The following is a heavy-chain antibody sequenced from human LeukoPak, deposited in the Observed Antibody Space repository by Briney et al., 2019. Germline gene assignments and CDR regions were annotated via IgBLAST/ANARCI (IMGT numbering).Heavy chain of an antibody. CDR2: IYSGGST. V-gene: IGHV3-66*01. Sequence: GGSLRLSCAASGFTVSSKYMSWVRQAPGKGLEWVSVIYSGGSTYYADSVKGRFTISRDNSKNTLYLQMNSLIAEDTAVYYCARDVVSVRDDSSGIWGQGTMVTVSS. CDR1: GFTVSSKY. D-gene: IGHD3-22*01. CDR3: ARDVVSVRDDSSGI. J-gene: IGHJ3*02.